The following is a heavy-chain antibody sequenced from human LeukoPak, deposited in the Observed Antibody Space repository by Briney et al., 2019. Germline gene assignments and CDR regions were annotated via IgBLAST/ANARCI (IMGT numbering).Heavy chain of an antibody. D-gene: IGHD6-19*01. J-gene: IGHJ5*02. V-gene: IGHV1-69*13. CDR3: ARARDSGGWHHNWFDP. Sequence: SVKVSCKASGGTFSSYAISWVRQAPGQGLEWMGGIIPIFGTANYAQKFQGRVTITADESTSTAYMELSSLRSEDTAVYYCARARDSGGWHHNWFDPWGQGTLVTVSS. CDR2: IIPIFGTA. CDR1: GGTFSSYA.